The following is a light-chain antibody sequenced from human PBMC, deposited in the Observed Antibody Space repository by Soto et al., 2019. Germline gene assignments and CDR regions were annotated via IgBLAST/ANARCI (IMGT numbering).Light chain of an antibody. CDR1: QSVSSS. V-gene: IGKV3-11*01. CDR3: QQRSNWPPEVT. CDR2: DAS. Sequence: EIVLTQSPDTLSLSPGERATLSCRAIQSVSSSLAWYQQKPGQAPRLLMYDASNRATGIPARFSGSGSGTDFTLTISSLEPEAFAVYYCQQRSNWPPEVTFGPGTKVDIK. J-gene: IGKJ3*01.